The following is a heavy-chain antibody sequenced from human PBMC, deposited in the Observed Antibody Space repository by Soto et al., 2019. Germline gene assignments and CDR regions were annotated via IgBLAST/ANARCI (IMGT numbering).Heavy chain of an antibody. Sequence: QLQLQESGPGLVKPSETLSLTCTVSGGSISSGGYYWGWIRQPPGTGLEWIGSIYYSGSTFYNPYLKSRGTISGDTFKNQCSLKLISVTAADTAVYYCARSNYHYDGIGVSWGQGTLVTVSS. CDR1: GGSISSGGYY. V-gene: IGHV4-39*01. CDR2: IYYSGST. D-gene: IGHD3-16*01. J-gene: IGHJ5*02. CDR3: ARSNYHYDGIGVS.